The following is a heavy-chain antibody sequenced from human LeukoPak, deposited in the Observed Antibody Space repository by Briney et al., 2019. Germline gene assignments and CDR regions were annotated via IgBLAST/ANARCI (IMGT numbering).Heavy chain of an antibody. CDR1: GGSISSSNW. CDR3: ARRQGIVVVVAAERSPYVMDV. J-gene: IGHJ6*02. V-gene: IGHV4-4*02. D-gene: IGHD2-15*01. Sequence: PSGTLSLTCAVSGGSISSSNWWSWVRQPPGKGLEWIGEIYHSGSTNYNPSLKSRVTISVDTSKNQFSLKLSSVTAADTAVYYCARRQGIVVVVAAERSPYVMDVWGQGTTVTVSS. CDR2: IYHSGST.